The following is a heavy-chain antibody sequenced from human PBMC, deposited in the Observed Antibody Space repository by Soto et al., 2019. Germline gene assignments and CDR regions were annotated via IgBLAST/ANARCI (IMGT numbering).Heavy chain of an antibody. CDR1: GGSISRGGYY. J-gene: IGHJ4*02. Sequence: SETLSLTCTVSGGSISRGGYYWGWIRQHPGKGLEGIGYIYYSGSTYYNPSLKSRVTISVDTSKNQFSLKLGSVTAADTAVYYCAVYRGYCSGGSCYATDYFDYWGQGTLVTVSS. CDR3: AVYRGYCSGGSCYATDYFDY. V-gene: IGHV4-31*03. D-gene: IGHD2-15*01. CDR2: IYYSGST.